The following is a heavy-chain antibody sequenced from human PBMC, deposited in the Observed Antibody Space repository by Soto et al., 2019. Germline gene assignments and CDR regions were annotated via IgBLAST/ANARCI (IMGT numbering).Heavy chain of an antibody. Sequence: QVQLQESGPGLVKPSGTLSLTCAVSGDSITSSVCWSWVRQPPGKGLEGIGEISRSGSTNYKSSLKSRVTISLDKSKNQFSLRLSFVTAADTAVYYCASRTGTSHFWGQGTLVTVSS. CDR2: ISRSGST. J-gene: IGHJ4*02. D-gene: IGHD4-4*01. CDR1: GDSITSSVC. V-gene: IGHV4-4*02. CDR3: ASRTGTSHF.